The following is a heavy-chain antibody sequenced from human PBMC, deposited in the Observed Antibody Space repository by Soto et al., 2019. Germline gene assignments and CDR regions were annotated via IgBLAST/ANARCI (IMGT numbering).Heavy chain of an antibody. CDR1: GGSISSYY. Sequence: PSETLSLTCTVSGGSISSYYWSWIRRPPGKGLEWIGYIYYSGSTNYNPSLKSRVAISVDTSKNQFSLKLSSVTAADTAVYYCARRYGPGFDYWGQGTLVTVSS. D-gene: IGHD4-17*01. J-gene: IGHJ4*02. V-gene: IGHV4-59*08. CDR2: IYYSGST. CDR3: ARRYGPGFDY.